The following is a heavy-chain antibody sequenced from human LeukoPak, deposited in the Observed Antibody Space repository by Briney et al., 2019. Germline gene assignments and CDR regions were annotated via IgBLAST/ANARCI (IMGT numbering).Heavy chain of an antibody. Sequence: GGSLRLSCAASGFTFGSYVMSWVRQAPGKGREWVSDISLSGGSTYYADSVEGRFTISRDNSKNTLYLQLVNLRAEDTAVYYCARRNYDDHGDPFDYWGQGTLVTVSS. CDR2: ISLSGGST. D-gene: IGHD4-17*01. J-gene: IGHJ4*02. CDR1: GFTFGSYV. CDR3: ARRNYDDHGDPFDY. V-gene: IGHV3-23*01.